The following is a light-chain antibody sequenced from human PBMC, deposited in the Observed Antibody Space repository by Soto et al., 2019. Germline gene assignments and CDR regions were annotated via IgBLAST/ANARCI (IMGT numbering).Light chain of an antibody. V-gene: IGLV1-40*01. J-gene: IGLJ2*01. CDR1: SSNIGACYD. Sequence: QSVLTQPPSVSGAPGQRVTISCTGSSSNIGACYDVHWYQQLPGTAPKLLIYGNSNRPSGVPDRFSASKSGTSASLAITGLQAEDEADYYCQSYDSGPLFGGGTKLTVL. CDR2: GNS. CDR3: QSYDSGPL.